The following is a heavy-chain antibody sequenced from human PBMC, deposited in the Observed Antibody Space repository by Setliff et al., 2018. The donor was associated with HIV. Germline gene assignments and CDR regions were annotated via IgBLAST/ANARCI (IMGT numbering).Heavy chain of an antibody. V-gene: IGHV1-2*02. J-gene: IGHJ6*03. CDR3: ATFDYGVLYWSYYMDV. Sequence: ASVKVSCKASGYIFTDYYIHWVRQAPGQGLEWMGWINPNGGYTNYAQKFLGRVTMTQDTSFTTAYLELSRLKSDDTAVYFCATFDYGVLYWSYYMDVWGKGTTVTVSS. D-gene: IGHD4-17*01. CDR1: GYIFTDYY. CDR2: INPNGGYT.